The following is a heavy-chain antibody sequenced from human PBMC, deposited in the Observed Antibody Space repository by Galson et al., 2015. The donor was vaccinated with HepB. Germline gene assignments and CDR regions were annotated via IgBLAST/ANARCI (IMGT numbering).Heavy chain of an antibody. Sequence: CAASGFTFSDYYMSWIRQAPGKGLEWVSYISSSSSFTNYADSVKGRFTISRVNAKNSLYLQMNSLRAEDTAVYYCATTTYYRFDYWGQGTLVTVSS. J-gene: IGHJ4*02. CDR1: GFTFSDYY. D-gene: IGHD1-26*01. V-gene: IGHV3-11*06. CDR3: ATTTYYRFDY. CDR2: ISSSSSFT.